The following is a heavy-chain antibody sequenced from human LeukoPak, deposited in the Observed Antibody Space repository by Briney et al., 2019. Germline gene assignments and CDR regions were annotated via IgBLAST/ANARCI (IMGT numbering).Heavy chain of an antibody. Sequence: QPGGSLRLSCAASGFTFSSYWMSWVRQTPEKGLEWVANIKHDGSEKYYVDSVKGRFTISRDNAKNSLYLQMNSLRAEDTAVYYCARDPPRVGAGRDQWGQGTLVTVSS. CDR2: IKHDGSEK. CDR1: GFTFSSYW. D-gene: IGHD3-10*01. CDR3: ARDPPRVGAGRDQ. V-gene: IGHV3-7*01. J-gene: IGHJ4*02.